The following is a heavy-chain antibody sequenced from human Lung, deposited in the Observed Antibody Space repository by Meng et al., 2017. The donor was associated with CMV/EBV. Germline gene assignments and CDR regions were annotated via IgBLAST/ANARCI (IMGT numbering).Heavy chain of an antibody. J-gene: IGHJ4*02. CDR3: ARGELLWDY. V-gene: IGHV4-30-4*01. Sequence: QGQMQESAPGLVQPSQTLSLTCTVSGDSIISGEYFWSWIRQHPVKGLEWIGYMDYRGSTFYNPSLKSRVTISVDTSKNQFSLKLSSVTAADTAVYFCARGELLWDYWGQGTLVTVSS. D-gene: IGHD2-2*01. CDR1: GDSIISGEYF. CDR2: MDYRGST.